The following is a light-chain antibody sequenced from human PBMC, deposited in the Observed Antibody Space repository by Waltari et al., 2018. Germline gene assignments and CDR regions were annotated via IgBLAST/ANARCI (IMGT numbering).Light chain of an antibody. Sequence: SLLFSLNNKNYLAWYHHKPGRSPKMVFYWASTRESGVPDRFSGSGSGTDFTLTISSLQAEDVAIYYCQQYYTSRRTFGQGTKVEIK. CDR2: WAS. CDR3: QQYYTSRRT. J-gene: IGKJ1*01. V-gene: IGKV4-1*01. CDR1: SLLFSLNNKNY.